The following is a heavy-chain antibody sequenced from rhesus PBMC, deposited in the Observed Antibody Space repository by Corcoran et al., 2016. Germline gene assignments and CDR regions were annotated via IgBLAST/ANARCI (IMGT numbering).Heavy chain of an antibody. D-gene: IGHD5-30*01. J-gene: IGHJ4*01. V-gene: IGHV3-103*01. CDR2: LSSGGSK. Sequence: EVQLVESGGGLAKPGGSLRLSCAASGFTFSSYAMHWVRQAPGKGLEWVSALSSGGSKYYADSVKGRFTISRDNSKNTLSLQMNSLRAEDTAVYYCASPGYSGYSYLDYWGQGVLVTVSS. CDR1: GFTFSSYA. CDR3: ASPGYSGYSYLDY.